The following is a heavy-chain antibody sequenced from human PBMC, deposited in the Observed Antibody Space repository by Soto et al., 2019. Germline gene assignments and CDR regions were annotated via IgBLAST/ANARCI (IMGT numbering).Heavy chain of an antibody. V-gene: IGHV1-2*02. CDR3: ARVTLKAGNWFDP. J-gene: IGHJ5*02. CDR1: GYTFTDYF. Sequence: GASVKVSCKASGYTFTDYFIHWVRQAPGQGFEWMGWINPNSRGTNYAQKFQGRVTMTRDTSNSTAYMELRGLTSDDTAMYYCARVTLKAGNWFDPWGQGTLVTVSS. CDR2: INPNSRGT.